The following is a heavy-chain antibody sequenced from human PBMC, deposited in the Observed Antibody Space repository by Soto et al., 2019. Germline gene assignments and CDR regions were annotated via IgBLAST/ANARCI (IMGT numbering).Heavy chain of an antibody. CDR3: ARGSAGVLPYCGGDCYSNYYGMDV. Sequence: ASVKVSCKASGGTFSSYAISWVRQAPGQGLEWMGGIIPIFGAANYAQKFQGRVTITADESTSTAYMELSSLRSEDTAVYYCARGSAGVLPYCGGDCYSNYYGMDVWGQGTTVTVSS. J-gene: IGHJ6*02. CDR2: IIPIFGAA. D-gene: IGHD2-21*02. V-gene: IGHV1-69*13. CDR1: GGTFSSYA.